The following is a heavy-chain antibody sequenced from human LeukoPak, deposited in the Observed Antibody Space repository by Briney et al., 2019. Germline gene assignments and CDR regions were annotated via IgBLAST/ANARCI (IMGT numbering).Heavy chain of an antibody. CDR1: GFTFSSYS. Sequence: GGSLRLSCAASGFTFSSYSMNWVRQAPGKGLEWVSSITSSSYIYYADSVKGRFTISRDNAKNSLYLQMNSLRAGDTAVYYCARDAGYCSSTSCYYYGMDVWGQGTTVTVSS. CDR2: ITSSSYI. CDR3: ARDAGYCSSTSCYYYGMDV. D-gene: IGHD2-2*01. V-gene: IGHV3-21*01. J-gene: IGHJ6*02.